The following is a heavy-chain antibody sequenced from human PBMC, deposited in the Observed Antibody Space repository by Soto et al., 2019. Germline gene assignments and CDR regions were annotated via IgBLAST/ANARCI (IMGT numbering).Heavy chain of an antibody. CDR3: AKSGGGSGYLFALDI. CDR2: ISGSSEFI. D-gene: IGHD3-22*01. CDR1: DSGFTFNTYS. Sequence: PGGSLRLSCAASDSGFTFNTYSLNWVRQAPGKGLEWVSSISGSSEFIYYAESVKGRFTISRDNRKNSVYLQMKSLRAEDTAVYYCAKSGGGSGYLFALDIWGQGTMVTVSS. J-gene: IGHJ3*02. V-gene: IGHV3-21*01.